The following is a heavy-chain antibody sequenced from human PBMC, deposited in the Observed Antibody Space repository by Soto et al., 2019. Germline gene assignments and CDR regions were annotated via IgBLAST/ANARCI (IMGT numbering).Heavy chain of an antibody. V-gene: IGHV4-34*01. Sequence: SETLSLTCAVYGGSFSGYYWSWIRQPPGKGLEWIGEINHSGSTNYNPSLKSRVTISVDTSKNQFSLKLSSVTAADTAVYYCARDNWFDPWGQGTLVTVSS. CDR3: ARDNWFDP. J-gene: IGHJ5*02. CDR1: GGSFSGYY. CDR2: INHSGST.